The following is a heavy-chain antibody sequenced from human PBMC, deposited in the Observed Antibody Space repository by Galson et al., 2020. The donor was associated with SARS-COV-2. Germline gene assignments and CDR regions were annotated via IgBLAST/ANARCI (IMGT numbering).Heavy chain of an antibody. CDR3: ARGGSWWLQCGYYCDY. Sequence: SETLSLTCTVSGGSISSSSYYWGWIRQPPGKGLEWIGSIYYSGSTYYNPSLKSRVTISVDTSKNQFSLKLSSVTAADTAVYHCARGGSWWLQCGYYCDYWGQGTLVTVSS. CDR2: IYYSGST. J-gene: IGHJ4*02. V-gene: IGHV4-39*07. CDR1: GGSISSSSYY. D-gene: IGHD5-12*01.